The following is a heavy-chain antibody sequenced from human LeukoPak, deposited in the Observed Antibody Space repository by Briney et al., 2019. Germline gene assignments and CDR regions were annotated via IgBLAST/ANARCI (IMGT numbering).Heavy chain of an antibody. D-gene: IGHD3-22*01. V-gene: IGHV3-23*01. CDR2: ISGSGGST. CDR3: AKSTAGYYYDSSGYAIDY. J-gene: IGHJ4*02. CDR1: GFTFSIYA. Sequence: GGSLRLSCAASGFTFSIYAMSWVRQAPGKGLEWVSAISGSGGSTYYADSVKGRFTISRDNSKNTLYLQMNSLRAEDTAVYYCAKSTAGYYYDSSGYAIDYWGQGTLVTVSS.